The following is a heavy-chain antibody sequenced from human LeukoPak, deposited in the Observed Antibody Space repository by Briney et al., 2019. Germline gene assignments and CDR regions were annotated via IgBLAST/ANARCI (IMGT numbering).Heavy chain of an antibody. V-gene: IGHV3-30*18. CDR2: ISYDGNNK. CDR3: AKDSVDTTIFDAFDI. Sequence: PVGSLRLSCGASGFTFSSYAMHWVRQAPGKGLEWVALISYDGNNKYYLDSVKGRFTISRDNSKNTLYLQMNSLRAEDTAVYYCAKDSVDTTIFDAFDIWGQGTMVTVSS. D-gene: IGHD5-18*01. J-gene: IGHJ3*02. CDR1: GFTFSSYA.